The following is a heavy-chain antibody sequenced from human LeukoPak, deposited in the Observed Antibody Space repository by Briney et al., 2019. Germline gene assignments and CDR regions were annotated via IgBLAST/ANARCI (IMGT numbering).Heavy chain of an antibody. CDR3: ARDRTPYYDYVWGSYQPTQGGAFDI. D-gene: IGHD3-16*01. J-gene: IGHJ3*02. V-gene: IGHV1-69*13. Sequence: GASVKVSCKASGYTFTSYGISWVRQAPGQGLEWMGGIIPIFVTANYAQKFQGRVTITADESTSTAYMELSSLRSEDTAVYYCARDRTPYYDYVWGSYQPTQGGAFDIWGQGTMVTVSS. CDR1: GYTFTSYG. CDR2: IIPIFVTA.